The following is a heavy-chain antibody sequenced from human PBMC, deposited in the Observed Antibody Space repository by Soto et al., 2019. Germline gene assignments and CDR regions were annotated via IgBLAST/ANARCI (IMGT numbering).Heavy chain of an antibody. V-gene: IGHV3-48*02. CDR1: GFTFSSYS. CDR3: ARPEYSSSSYGMDV. CDR2: ISSSSSTI. Sequence: GGSLRLSCAASGFTFSSYSMNWVRQAPGKGLEWVSYISSSSSTIYYADSVNGRFTISRDNAKNSLYLQMNSLRDEDTAVYYCARPEYSSSSYGMDVWGQGTTVTVSS. D-gene: IGHD6-6*01. J-gene: IGHJ6*02.